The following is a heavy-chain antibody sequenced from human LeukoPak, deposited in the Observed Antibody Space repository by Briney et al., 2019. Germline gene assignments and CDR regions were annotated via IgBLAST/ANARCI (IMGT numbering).Heavy chain of an antibody. V-gene: IGHV2-70*13. D-gene: IGHD3-10*01. CDR3: ARMYYDSGSRRFDY. J-gene: IGHJ4*02. Sequence: SGPTLVNPTQPLTLTCTFSGFSLSTSGMCVSWIRQPPGKALEWLALIDWDDDKFYSTSLKTRLTISKDTSKTQVVLTMTNVDPVDTATYYCARMYYDSGSRRFDYWGQGTLVTVSS. CDR1: GFSLSTSGMC. CDR2: IDWDDDK.